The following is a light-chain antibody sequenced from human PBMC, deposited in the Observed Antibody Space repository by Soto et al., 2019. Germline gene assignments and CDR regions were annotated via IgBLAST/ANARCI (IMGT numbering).Light chain of an antibody. Sequence: QSVLTQPPSVSGAPGQRVTISCTGSSSNIGAGYGAHWYQQLPGTAPKLLVYGNSNRPSGVPDRFSGSKSATSASLAITGLQAEDEAEYYCQSYDSSLSGYVFGTGTKVTVL. CDR2: GNS. V-gene: IGLV1-40*01. CDR3: QSYDSSLSGYV. CDR1: SSNIGAGYG. J-gene: IGLJ1*01.